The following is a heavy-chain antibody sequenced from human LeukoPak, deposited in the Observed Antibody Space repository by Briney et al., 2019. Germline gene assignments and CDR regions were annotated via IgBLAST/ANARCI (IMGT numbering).Heavy chain of an antibody. CDR1: GGSFSGYY. Sequence: SETLSLTCAVYGGSFSGYYWSWIRQPPGKGLEWIGEINHSGSTNYNPSLKSRVTISVDTSKNQFSLKLSSATAADTAVYYCARAKSKRGNYGDQFDYWGQGTLVTVSS. CDR3: ARAKSKRGNYGDQFDY. V-gene: IGHV4-34*01. CDR2: INHSGST. J-gene: IGHJ4*02. D-gene: IGHD4-17*01.